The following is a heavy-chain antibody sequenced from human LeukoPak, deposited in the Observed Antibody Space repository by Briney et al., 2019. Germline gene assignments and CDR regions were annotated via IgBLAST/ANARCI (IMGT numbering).Heavy chain of an antibody. CDR3: ARDGTGVYNLVQY. CDR1: GYTFTGYY. Sequence: ASVKVSCKASGYTFTGYYMHWVRQAPGQGLEWMGWINPNSGGTNYAQKFQGRVTMTRDTSISAVYMELSRLRSDDMAVYYCARDGTGVYNLVQYWGQGTLVTVSS. V-gene: IGHV1-2*02. CDR2: INPNSGGT. J-gene: IGHJ4*02. D-gene: IGHD5-24*01.